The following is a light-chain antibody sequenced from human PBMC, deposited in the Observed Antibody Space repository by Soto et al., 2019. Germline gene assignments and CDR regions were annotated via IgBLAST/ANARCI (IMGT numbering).Light chain of an antibody. V-gene: IGKV1-5*01. CDR2: DAS. CDR3: QQYNSFLT. CDR1: QSISSW. J-gene: IGKJ4*01. Sequence: DNQMTQSPSTLSASVGDRVTITCRASQSISSWLAWYQQKPGKAPKLLIYDASSLESGVTSRFSGSGSGTEFTLTISSLQPDDFATYYCQQYNSFLTFGGGTKVEIK.